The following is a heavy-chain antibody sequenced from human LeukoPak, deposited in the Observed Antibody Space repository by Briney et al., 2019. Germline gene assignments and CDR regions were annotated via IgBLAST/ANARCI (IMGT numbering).Heavy chain of an antibody. CDR3: AREQDSYNDY. J-gene: IGHJ4*02. Sequence: GGSLTLSCVASGLTFRDYAMTWVRKAPGKGLEWVSSISGHGSTKYYADSVKGRFTISRDNTKNTFYLQLNSLRAEDTAVYYCAREQDSYNDYWGKGTL. D-gene: IGHD3-10*01. V-gene: IGHV3-23*01. CDR1: GLTFRDYA. CDR2: ISGHGSTK.